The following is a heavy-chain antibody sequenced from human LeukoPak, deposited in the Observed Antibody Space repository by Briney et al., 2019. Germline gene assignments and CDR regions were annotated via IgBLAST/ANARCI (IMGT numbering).Heavy chain of an antibody. D-gene: IGHD2-15*01. CDR1: AFTFSTIS. J-gene: IGHJ4*02. V-gene: IGHV3-21*01. CDR2: TSTSSSNI. Sequence: SLSLSCAASAFTFSTISMDWDRQAPGEGLEWVSSTSTSSSNIYHTDSVTGRFTTSRDNAKNSLYLKMNSLRAEDTAVYYCARPLGYCTSGSCFPDYWGQGTLVTVSS. CDR3: ARPLGYCTSGSCFPDY.